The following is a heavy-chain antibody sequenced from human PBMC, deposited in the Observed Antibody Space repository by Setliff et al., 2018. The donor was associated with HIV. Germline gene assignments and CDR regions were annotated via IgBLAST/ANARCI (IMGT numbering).Heavy chain of an antibody. CDR1: GGTFSSYA. CDR3: AISLLSARWLLGY. Sequence: GASVKVSCKASGGTFSSYAITWVRQAPGQGLEWMGGINPNNGASNYAQRFQGRVTITADESTSTAYMELYNLRSEDTAVYYCAISLLSARWLLGYWGQGTLVTVSS. CDR2: INPNNGAS. D-gene: IGHD5-12*01. V-gene: IGHV1-69*13. J-gene: IGHJ4*02.